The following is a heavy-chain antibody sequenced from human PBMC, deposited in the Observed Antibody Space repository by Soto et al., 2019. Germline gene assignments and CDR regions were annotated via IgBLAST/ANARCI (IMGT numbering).Heavy chain of an antibody. CDR3: ARGLGGRMDD. D-gene: IGHD3-16*01. J-gene: IGHJ6*02. CDR1: GTIFSSYT. Sequence: QVQLVQSGAEVKKPGSSVRVSCKASGTIFSSYTISWVRQVPGQGLEWMGRMIPILGETNSAQKFQGRVTLTADKSTNTAYMELNSLRLEDTALYYCARGLGGRMDDWGQGTTVTVSS. V-gene: IGHV1-69*08. CDR2: MIPILGET.